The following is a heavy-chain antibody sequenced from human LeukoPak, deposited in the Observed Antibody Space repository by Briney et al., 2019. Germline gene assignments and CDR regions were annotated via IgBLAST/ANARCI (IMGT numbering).Heavy chain of an antibody. CDR3: ARSNREFASGSGDY. D-gene: IGHD3-10*01. CDR2: INQDGSQK. V-gene: IGHV3-7*05. Sequence: GGSLRLSCAAPGFPFSTHWMSWVRQAPGKGLEWVANINQDGSQKSCVDSVKGRFSISRDNAKNSLYLQMHSLRAEDTAVYYCARSNREFASGSGDYWGQGTLVTVSS. CDR1: GFPFSTHW. J-gene: IGHJ4*02.